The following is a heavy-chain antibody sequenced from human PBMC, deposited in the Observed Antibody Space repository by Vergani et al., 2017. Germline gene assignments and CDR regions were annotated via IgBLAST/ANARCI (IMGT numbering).Heavy chain of an antibody. Sequence: QVQLQQWGAGLLKPSETLSLTCAVYGGSFSGYYWSWIRQPPGKGLEWIGEINHGGSTNYNPSLKSRVTIYVDTSKNQFSLKLSSVTAADTAVYYCARGKNYYDKYFDHWGQGTLVTVSS. CDR1: GGSFSGYY. CDR3: ARGKNYYDKYFDH. J-gene: IGHJ4*02. CDR2: INHGGST. V-gene: IGHV4-34*01. D-gene: IGHD3-22*01.